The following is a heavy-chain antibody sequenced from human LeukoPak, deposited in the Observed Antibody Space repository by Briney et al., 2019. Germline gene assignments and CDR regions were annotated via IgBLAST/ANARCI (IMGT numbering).Heavy chain of an antibody. V-gene: IGHV1-69*05. CDR1: GGTFSSYA. CDR2: IIPIFGTA. Sequence: SVKVSCKASGGTFSSYAISWVRRAPGQGLEWMGGIIPIFGTANYAQKFQGRVTITTDESTSTAYMELSSLRSEDTAVHYCARDSSGSLPGPYFDYWGQGTLVTVSS. J-gene: IGHJ4*02. CDR3: ARDSSGSLPGPYFDY. D-gene: IGHD3-22*01.